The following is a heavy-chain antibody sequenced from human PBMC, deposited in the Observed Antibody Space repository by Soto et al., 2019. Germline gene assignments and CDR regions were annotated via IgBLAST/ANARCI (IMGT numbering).Heavy chain of an antibody. CDR2: IGDSDGST. Sequence: PGGSLRLSCAASGFTFSNYAMNWVRQAPGKGLEWVSVIGDSDGSTYYADSVKGRFTISRDNSKNTVYLQMNTLRAEDTAVYYCAKEERAYASGSYYNWGQGTLVTVSS. J-gene: IGHJ4*02. D-gene: IGHD3-10*01. CDR3: AKEERAYASGSYYN. CDR1: GFTFSNYA. V-gene: IGHV3-23*01.